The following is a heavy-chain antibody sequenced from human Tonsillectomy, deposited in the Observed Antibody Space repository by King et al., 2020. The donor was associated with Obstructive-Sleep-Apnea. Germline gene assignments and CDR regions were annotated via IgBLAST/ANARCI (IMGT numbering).Heavy chain of an antibody. CDR2: LYCDDDK. Sequence: QFTLKESGPTLVKPTQTLTLTCTVSGFSLSSNGVGVGWFRHPPGKAREWLALLYCDDDKRYSPSLKSRLTIPKDTSKNQVVLTMTNTDPVDTATYFCAHRLYYNSFDPWGQGTLVTVSS. J-gene: IGHJ5*02. CDR1: GFSLSSNGVG. D-gene: IGHD2-2*02. CDR3: AHRLYYNSFDP. V-gene: IGHV2-5*02.